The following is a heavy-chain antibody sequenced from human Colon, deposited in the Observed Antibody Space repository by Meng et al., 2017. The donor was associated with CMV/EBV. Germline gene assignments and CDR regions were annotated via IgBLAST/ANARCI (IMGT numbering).Heavy chain of an antibody. D-gene: IGHD4-11*01. V-gene: IGHV3-48*03. CDR2: ISSRGTTI. J-gene: IGHJ6*02. Sequence: LSLTCAGSGFKFDTYDMNWVRQAPGKGLEWIAYISSRGTTIYYADSVKGRFTISRINARNSLYLQMNNLRAGDTAIYYCKRDYCDNSVCGYQGMDVWGPGTTVTVSS. CDR3: KRDYCDNSVCGYQGMDV. CDR1: GFKFDTYD.